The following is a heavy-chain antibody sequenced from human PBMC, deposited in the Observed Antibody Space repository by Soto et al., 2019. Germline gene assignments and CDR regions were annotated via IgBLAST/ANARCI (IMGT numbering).Heavy chain of an antibody. J-gene: IGHJ4*02. CDR2: INHSGST. V-gene: IGHV4-34*01. CDR1: GGSFSGYY. Sequence: SETLSLTCAVYGGSFSGYYWSWIRQPPGKGLEWIGEINHSGSTNYNPSLKSRVTISVDTSKNQFSLKLSSVTAADTAVYYCARTMYYYDSSGYDYWGQGTLVTVSA. D-gene: IGHD3-22*01. CDR3: ARTMYYYDSSGYDY.